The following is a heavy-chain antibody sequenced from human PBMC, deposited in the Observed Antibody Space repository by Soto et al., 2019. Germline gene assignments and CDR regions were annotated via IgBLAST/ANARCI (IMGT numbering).Heavy chain of an antibody. J-gene: IGHJ4*02. D-gene: IGHD1-1*01. CDR1: GFSLNSNEMR. V-gene: IGHV2-70*04. CDR3: ARTTHTGTDY. Sequence: SGPTLVNPTETLTLTCTFSGFSLNSNEMRVTWIRQPPGKALEWLARIDWGGEKFYSSSLRTRLTISKDSSKNQVVLTMTNMDPVDTATYYCARTTHTGTDYWGQGFLVTVSS. CDR2: IDWGGEK.